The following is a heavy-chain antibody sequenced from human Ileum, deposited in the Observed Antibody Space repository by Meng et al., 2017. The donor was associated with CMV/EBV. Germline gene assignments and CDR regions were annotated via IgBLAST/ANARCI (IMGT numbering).Heavy chain of an antibody. CDR1: GFSLSTSGVG. V-gene: IGHV2-5*02. J-gene: IGHJ4*02. CDR3: AHGNYKSSAYYYDY. CDR2: IYWDDDK. D-gene: IGHD3-22*01. Sequence: HIPLKESGHSLVKPTQTLTLTCTFSGFSLSTSGVGVGWIRQPPGKALEWLAVIYWDDDKSCSPSLKSRLTITKDTSKKQVVLTMTNMDPVDTATYYCAHGNYKSSAYYYDYWGQGTLVTVSS.